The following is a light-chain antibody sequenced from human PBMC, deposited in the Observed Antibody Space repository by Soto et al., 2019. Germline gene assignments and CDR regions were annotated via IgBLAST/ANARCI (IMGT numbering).Light chain of an antibody. CDR2: AAS. Sequence: QLTQSPSTLSASVGDRVTITCRASQNIGKWLAWYQQKPGKAPKLLIFAASSLQSGVPSRFSGSRSGPDFTLTISSLQPEDFATYYCQQSYSSPPTFGQGTKVDIK. V-gene: IGKV1-39*01. J-gene: IGKJ1*01. CDR1: QNIGKW. CDR3: QQSYSSPPT.